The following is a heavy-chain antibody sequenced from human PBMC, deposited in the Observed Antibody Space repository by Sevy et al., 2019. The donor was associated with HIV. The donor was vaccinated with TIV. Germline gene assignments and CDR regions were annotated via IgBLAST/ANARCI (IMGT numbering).Heavy chain of an antibody. Sequence: GGSPRLSCAGSGFTFSNYGMHWVRHAPGKGLEWVAIIWYDGSNKYYTESVKGRFTISRDNSKNMLYLQMNGLRAEDTAVYYCARDKLQTTGSLGDYYYGLDVWGQGTRVTVSS. CDR2: IWYDGSNK. V-gene: IGHV3-33*01. CDR3: ARDKLQTTGSLGDYYYGLDV. CDR1: GFTFSNYG. D-gene: IGHD3-16*01. J-gene: IGHJ6*02.